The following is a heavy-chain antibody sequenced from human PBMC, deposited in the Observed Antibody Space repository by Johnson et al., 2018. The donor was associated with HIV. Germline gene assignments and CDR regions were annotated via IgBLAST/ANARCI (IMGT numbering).Heavy chain of an antibody. V-gene: IGHV3-30*18. Sequence: QVQLVESGGGVVQPGRSLRLSCAASGFIFSGFGLHWVRQAPGKGLEWVACISYDGSNKYYADSVKGRFTISRDNSKNTLYLQMNSLRAEDTAVYYCAKTTFMIAAAGPLAFDIWGQGTMVTVSS. D-gene: IGHD6-13*01. CDR3: AKTTFMIAAAGPLAFDI. J-gene: IGHJ3*02. CDR1: GFIFSGFG. CDR2: ISYDGSNK.